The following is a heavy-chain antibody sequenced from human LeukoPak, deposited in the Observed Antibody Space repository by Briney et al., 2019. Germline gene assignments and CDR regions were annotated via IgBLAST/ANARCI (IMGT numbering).Heavy chain of an antibody. D-gene: IGHD4-23*01. CDR3: ARTTVASLVYWHFDL. CDR1: GGSISSSNW. CDR2: IYHSGST. V-gene: IGHV4-4*02. Sequence: SGTLSLTCAVSGGSISSSNWWSWVRQPPGKGLEWIGEIYHSGSTNYNPSLKSRVTISVDKSKNQFSLKLSSVTAADTAVYYCARTTVASLVYWHFDLWGRGTLVTVSS. J-gene: IGHJ2*01.